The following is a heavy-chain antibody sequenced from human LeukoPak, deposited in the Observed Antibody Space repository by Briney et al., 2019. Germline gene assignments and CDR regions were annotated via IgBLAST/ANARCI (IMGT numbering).Heavy chain of an antibody. J-gene: IGHJ4*02. CDR1: GYTFTGYY. D-gene: IGHD3-10*01. CDR3: ARSRVTMVRGVIWAPDY. CDR2: INPNSGGT. V-gene: IGHV1-2*02. Sequence: RASVKVSCRASGYTFTGYYAHWVRQAPGQGLEWMGWINPNSGGTNYAQKFQGRVTMTRDTSISTAYMELSRLRSDDTAVYYCARSRVTMVRGVIWAPDYWGQGTLVTVSS.